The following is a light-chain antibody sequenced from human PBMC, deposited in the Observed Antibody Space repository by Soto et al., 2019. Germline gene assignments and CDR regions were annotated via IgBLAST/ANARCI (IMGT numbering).Light chain of an antibody. V-gene: IGLV2-8*01. J-gene: IGLJ2*01. Sequence: QSALTQPPSASGSPGQSVTISCTGTSSDVGGYNFVSWYQQHPGKAPKLMMYEVYKRPAGVPDRFSGFKSGNTASLIVSRLQAEDEADYYCSSYAGSNNFVVFGGGTKVPVL. CDR3: SSYAGSNNFVV. CDR1: SSDVGGYNF. CDR2: EVY.